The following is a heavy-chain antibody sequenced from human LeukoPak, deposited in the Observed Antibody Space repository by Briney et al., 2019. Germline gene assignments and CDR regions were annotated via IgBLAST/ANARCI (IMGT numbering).Heavy chain of an antibody. CDR1: GCTLTELS. CDR3: ATDYYDFWSGYLPPFDP. Sequence: ASVKVSCKVSGCTLTELSMHWVRQAPGKGLEWMGGFDPEDGETIYAQKFQGRVTMTEDTSTDTAYMELSSLRSEDTAVYYCATDYYDFWSGYLPPFDPWGQGTLVTVSS. CDR2: FDPEDGET. V-gene: IGHV1-24*01. D-gene: IGHD3-3*01. J-gene: IGHJ5*02.